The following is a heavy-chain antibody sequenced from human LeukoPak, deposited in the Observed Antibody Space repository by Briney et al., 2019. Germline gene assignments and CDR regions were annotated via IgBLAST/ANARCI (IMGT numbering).Heavy chain of an antibody. D-gene: IGHD3-10*01. V-gene: IGHV3-33*01. CDR2: IWYDGSNK. Sequence: PGGSLRLSCAASGFTFSSYGMHWVRQAPGKGLEWVAVIWYDGSNKYYADSVKGRFTISRDNAENSLYLQMNSLGADDTAVYYCARDYSATGSFDYWGQGTPVTVSS. CDR3: ARDYSATGSFDY. CDR1: GFTFSSYG. J-gene: IGHJ4*02.